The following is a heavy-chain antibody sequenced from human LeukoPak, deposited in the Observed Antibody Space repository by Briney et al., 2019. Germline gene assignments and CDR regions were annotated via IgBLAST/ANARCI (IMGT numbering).Heavy chain of an antibody. Sequence: GGSLRLSCAASGFTFSSYAMSWVRQAPGKGLEWVSGISGSGDSTYYADSVKGRFTISRDNSKNTLYLQMNSLRAEDTAVYYCAGGRTDIVVVPATLRNYYFDYWGQGTLVTVSS. CDR1: GFTFSSYA. CDR2: ISGSGDST. V-gene: IGHV3-23*01. J-gene: IGHJ4*02. CDR3: AGGRTDIVVVPATLRNYYFDY. D-gene: IGHD2-2*01.